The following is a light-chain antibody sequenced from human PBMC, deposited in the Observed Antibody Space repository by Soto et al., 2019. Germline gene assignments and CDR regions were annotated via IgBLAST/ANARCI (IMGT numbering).Light chain of an antibody. V-gene: IGKV3-20*01. J-gene: IGKJ5*01. CDR2: GAS. Sequence: TGARGTLSVTPGEIAPLSCRASQSVSSRLAWYQHKPGQAPRLLISGASSRATGIPDRFSGSGSGTDFTLTISRLEPEDFALYYCQQYGGSPITVGQGTRLEIK. CDR3: QQYGGSPIT. CDR1: QSVSSR.